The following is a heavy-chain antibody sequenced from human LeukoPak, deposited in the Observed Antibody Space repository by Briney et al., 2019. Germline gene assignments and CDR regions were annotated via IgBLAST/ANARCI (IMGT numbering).Heavy chain of an antibody. CDR1: GFTFSSYG. J-gene: IGHJ4*02. Sequence: GGSLRLSCAGSGFTFSSYGMHWVRQAPGMGLEWVAVISYDGSNKYYADSVKGRFTTSRDNSKNTLYLQMNSLRAEDTAMYYCAKDRGSSGWFDYWGQGTLVTVSS. D-gene: IGHD6-19*01. CDR2: ISYDGSNK. V-gene: IGHV3-30*18. CDR3: AKDRGSSGWFDY.